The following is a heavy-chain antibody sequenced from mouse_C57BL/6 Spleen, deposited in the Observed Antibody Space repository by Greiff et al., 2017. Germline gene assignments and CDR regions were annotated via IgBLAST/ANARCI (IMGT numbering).Heavy chain of an antibody. CDR3: ASKRVTRGISYAMDY. CDR2: INPNNGGT. V-gene: IGHV1-26*01. CDR1: GYTFTDYY. D-gene: IGHD2-3*01. J-gene: IGHJ4*01. Sequence: EVQLQQSGPELVKPGASVKISCKASGYTFTDYYMNWVQQSHGKSLEWIGDINPNNGGTSYNQKFKGKATLTVDKSSSTAYMERRSLTSEDSAVYYCASKRVTRGISYAMDYWGQGTSVTVSS.